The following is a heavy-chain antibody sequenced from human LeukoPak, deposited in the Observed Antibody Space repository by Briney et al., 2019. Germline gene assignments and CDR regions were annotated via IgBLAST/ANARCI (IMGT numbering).Heavy chain of an antibody. J-gene: IGHJ4*02. CDR1: GGSISSYY. CDR3: ARDPGASVFDY. Sequence: SETLSLTRTVSGGSISSYYWSWIRQPPGKGLEWIGYIYYSGSTNYNPSLKSRVTISVDTSKNQFSLKLSSVTAADTAVYYCARDPGASVFDYWGQGTLVTVSS. CDR2: IYYSGST. V-gene: IGHV4-59*01. D-gene: IGHD3-10*01.